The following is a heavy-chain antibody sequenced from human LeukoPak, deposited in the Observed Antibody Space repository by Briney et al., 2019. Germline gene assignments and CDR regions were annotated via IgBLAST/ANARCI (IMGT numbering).Heavy chain of an antibody. CDR3: ARLQYCSGTSCYWFDP. D-gene: IGHD2-2*01. CDR2: IYHTGST. Sequence: SQTLSLTCDVSGGSISSGLYSWSWIRQPLGKGLEWIGYIYHTGSTYYNPSLKSRVTISVDASKNQFSLRLSSVTAADTAVYYCARLQYCSGTSCYWFDPWGQGTLVTVSS. V-gene: IGHV4-30-2*01. J-gene: IGHJ5*02. CDR1: GGSISSGLYS.